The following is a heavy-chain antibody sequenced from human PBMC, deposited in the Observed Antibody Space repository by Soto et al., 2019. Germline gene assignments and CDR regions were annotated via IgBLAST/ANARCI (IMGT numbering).Heavy chain of an antibody. CDR1: GDSVSRNSAA. CDR3: ARERGVLSEAFDI. CDR2: TYYRSQWYH. V-gene: IGHV6-1*01. Sequence: SQTLSLTCAISGDSVSRNSAAWNWIRQSPSRGLEWLGRTYYRSQWYHDYAPSVKSRITINPDTSKNHFSLQLNSVTPEDTAVYYCARERGVLSEAFDIWGRGTMVTVSS. J-gene: IGHJ3*02. D-gene: IGHD3-16*02.